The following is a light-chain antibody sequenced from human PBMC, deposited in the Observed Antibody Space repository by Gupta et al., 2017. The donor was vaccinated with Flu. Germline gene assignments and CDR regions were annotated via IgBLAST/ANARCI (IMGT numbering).Light chain of an antibody. CDR2: EVS. Sequence: VTISCTGASSDVGSNNGVSWYQQPPDTAPNLIIFEVSNRPAGVPDRLSGSKSGNTASLTISGLQAEDEADYYCSSYTSTYTAVFGTGTKVTVL. CDR1: SSDVGSNNG. V-gene: IGLV2-18*02. J-gene: IGLJ1*01. CDR3: SSYTSTYTAV.